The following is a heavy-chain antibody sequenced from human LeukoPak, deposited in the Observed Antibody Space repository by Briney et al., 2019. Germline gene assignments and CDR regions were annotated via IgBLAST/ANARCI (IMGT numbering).Heavy chain of an antibody. CDR1: SASSTSCY. CDR2: FYYSGND. V-gene: IGHV4-59*01. Sequence: SETLALTCTVASASSTSCYWNWVGEPPGKSMEWVGDFYYSGNDNYNPSLKSRITISVDTSKNQFSLKLRSVTAADTAVYYCVRGYCSGATCYHFDLWGQGTLVPVSS. CDR3: VRGYCSGATCYHFDL. D-gene: IGHD2-15*01. J-gene: IGHJ4*02.